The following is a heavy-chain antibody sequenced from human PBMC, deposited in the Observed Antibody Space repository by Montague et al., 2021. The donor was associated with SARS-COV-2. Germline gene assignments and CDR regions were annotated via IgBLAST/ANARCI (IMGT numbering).Heavy chain of an antibody. Sequence: SDTLSLTCTVSGGSISSSNYYWDWIRQPPGKGLEWIGSIYDSGSTYYNPSLKSRVIISVDTSKNHFSLKLSSVTAADTAVYYCARRGRKLLPVATTIGGFDIWGQGTMVTVSS. CDR2: IYDSGST. J-gene: IGHJ3*02. V-gene: IGHV4-39*02. CDR3: ARRGRKLLPVATTIGGFDI. CDR1: GGSISSSNYY. D-gene: IGHD5-12*01.